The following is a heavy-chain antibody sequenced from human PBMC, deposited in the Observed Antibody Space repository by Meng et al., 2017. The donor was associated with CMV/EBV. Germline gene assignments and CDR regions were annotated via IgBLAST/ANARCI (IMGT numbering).Heavy chain of an antibody. D-gene: IGHD2-21*01. CDR3: AREPTEHIVVVIAILTYGMDV. J-gene: IGHJ6*02. Sequence: GESLKISCAASGFTFSSYAMHWVRQAPGKGLEWVAVISYDGSNKYYADSVKGRFTISRDNSKNPLYLQMNSLRAEDMAVYYCAREPTEHIVVVIAILTYGMDVWGQGTTVTVSS. CDR2: ISYDGSNK. CDR1: GFTFSSYA. V-gene: IGHV3-30*04.